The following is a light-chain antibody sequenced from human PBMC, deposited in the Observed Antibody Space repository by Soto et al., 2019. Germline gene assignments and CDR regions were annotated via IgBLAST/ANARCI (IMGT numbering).Light chain of an antibody. CDR1: SSDVGNYNV. Sequence: QSAQTQPASVSGSPGQSITISCTGTSSDVGNYNVVSWYQQHPGKAPKLMIYEGSKRPSGVSHRFSGSKSGNTASLTISGLQAEDEADYYCCSYAGSSTLVLFGGGTKLTVL. CDR2: EGS. V-gene: IGLV2-23*01. J-gene: IGLJ2*01. CDR3: CSYAGSSTLVL.